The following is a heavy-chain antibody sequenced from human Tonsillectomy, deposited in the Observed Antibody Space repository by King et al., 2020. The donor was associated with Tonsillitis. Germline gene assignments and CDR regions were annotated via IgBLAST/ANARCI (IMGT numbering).Heavy chain of an antibody. Sequence: VQLVQSGGGVVQPGRSLRLSCAASGFTFSRYAMHWVRQAPGKGLGWVAVMSYDGSKKYYADSVKGRFTISRDNSNNTLYLQMNSLGAEDTAVYYCAKDLDFWSGYPPPQFDYWGQGTLVTVSS. D-gene: IGHD3-3*01. V-gene: IGHV3-30*18. J-gene: IGHJ4*02. CDR2: MSYDGSKK. CDR3: AKDLDFWSGYPPPQFDY. CDR1: GFTFSRYA.